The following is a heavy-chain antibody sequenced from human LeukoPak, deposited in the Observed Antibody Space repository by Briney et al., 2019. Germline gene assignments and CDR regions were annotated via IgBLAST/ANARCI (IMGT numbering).Heavy chain of an antibody. J-gene: IGHJ5*01. CDR3: ARQNLYNWFDS. Sequence: SETLSLTCAVSGASISSSYWGWIRQSPGKGLEWIGYIQGSGSTDYNPSLKSRAIISLDRSKNDFSLKKSSVTAADTAVYYCARQNLYNWFDSWGQGALVTVSS. CDR2: IQGSGST. D-gene: IGHD2-8*01. CDR1: GASISSSY. V-gene: IGHV4-59*08.